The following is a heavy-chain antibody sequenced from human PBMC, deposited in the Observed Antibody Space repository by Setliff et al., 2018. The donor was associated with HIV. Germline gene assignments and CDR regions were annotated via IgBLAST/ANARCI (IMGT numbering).Heavy chain of an antibody. Sequence: SETLSLTCTVSGGSMTSFYWGWIRQPPGKGLEWIGNIHGGGSTTYSPSLRSRVTISLDTSKHQFSLKLSSVTAADTAVYYCARVQMAYAAFDVWGQGTMVTVSS. CDR1: GGSMTSFY. J-gene: IGHJ3*01. D-gene: IGHD4-17*01. CDR3: ARVQMAYAAFDV. CDR2: IHGGGST. V-gene: IGHV4-59*01.